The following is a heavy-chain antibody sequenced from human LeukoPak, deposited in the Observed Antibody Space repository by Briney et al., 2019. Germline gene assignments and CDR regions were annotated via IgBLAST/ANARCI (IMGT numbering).Heavy chain of an antibody. CDR3: ARIEEAAAGIYYFDY. J-gene: IGHJ4*02. CDR1: GFTFSSYG. D-gene: IGHD6-13*01. CDR2: IRYDGSNK. Sequence: GGSLRLSCAASGFTFSSYGMHWVRQAPGKGLEWVAFIRYDGSNKYYADSVKGRFTISRDNSKNTLYLQMNSLRAEDTAVYYCARIEEAAAGIYYFDYWGQGTLVTVSS. V-gene: IGHV3-30*02.